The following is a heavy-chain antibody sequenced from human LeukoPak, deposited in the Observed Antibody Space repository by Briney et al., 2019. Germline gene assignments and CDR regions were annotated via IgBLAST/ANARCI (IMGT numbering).Heavy chain of an antibody. V-gene: IGHV3-72*01. CDR1: GFTFSDHY. J-gene: IGHJ3*02. CDR2: TRNKANSYTT. CDR3: ARAPDAFDI. Sequence: PGGSLRLSCAASGFTFSDHYMDWVRQAPGKGLEWVGRTRNKANSYTTEYAASVKGRFTISRDDSKNSLYLQMNSLKTEDTAAYYCARAPDAFDIWGQGTMVTVSS.